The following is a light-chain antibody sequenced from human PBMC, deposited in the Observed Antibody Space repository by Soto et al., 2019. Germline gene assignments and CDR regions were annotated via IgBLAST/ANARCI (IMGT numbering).Light chain of an antibody. CDR2: AAS. CDR3: QQTYSTLWT. V-gene: IGKV1-39*01. CDR1: QSISSY. J-gene: IGKJ1*01. Sequence: DIQMTQSPSSLSASVGDRVTITCRASQSISSYVKWYQQKPGKAPKLLIYAASSLQSGVPSRFSGSGSGTDFTLTISSLQPEDFATYYFQQTYSTLWTFGQGTKVE.